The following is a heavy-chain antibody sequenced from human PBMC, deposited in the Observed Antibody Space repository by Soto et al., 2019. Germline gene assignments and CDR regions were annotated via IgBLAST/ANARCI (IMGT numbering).Heavy chain of an antibody. V-gene: IGHV4-30-4*01. CDR3: ARARGYYYDSSGPKILDY. CDR2: IYYSGST. J-gene: IGHJ4*02. Sequence: QVQLQESGPGLVKPSQTLSLTCTVSGGSISSGDYYWSWIRQPPGKGLEWIGYIYYSGSTYYNPYLKSRVTISVDTSKNQFSLKLSSVTAADTAVYYCARARGYYYDSSGPKILDYWGQGTLVTVSS. CDR1: GGSISSGDYY. D-gene: IGHD3-22*01.